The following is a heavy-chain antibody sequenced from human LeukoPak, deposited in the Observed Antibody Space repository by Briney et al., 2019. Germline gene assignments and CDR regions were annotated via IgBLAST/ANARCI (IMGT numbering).Heavy chain of an antibody. V-gene: IGHV3-21*01. CDR2: ISSSGSYI. CDR3: AXXXRSGXXSGTDXXXX. D-gene: IGHD1-26*01. Sequence: PGGSLRLSCAASGFTFNSYSMNWVRQAPGKGLEWVSSISSSGSYIYYADSVKGRFTISRDNAKNSLYLQMNSLRAEDTAVYYCAXXXRSGXXSGTDXXXXWGQ. J-gene: IGHJ3*01. CDR1: GFTFNSYS.